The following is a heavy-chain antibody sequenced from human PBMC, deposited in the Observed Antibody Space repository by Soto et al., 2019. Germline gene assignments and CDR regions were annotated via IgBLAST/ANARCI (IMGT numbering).Heavy chain of an antibody. Sequence: EVQLLESGGGLVQPGGSLRLSCAASGFTFSSYAMSWVRQAPGKGLEWVSAISGRGGSTYYADSVKGRFTISRDNSNNTVYQQMNSLRADDTAVHYCAKKPLGIVGAKPYFYYWGQGTLVTVSS. CDR1: GFTFSSYA. D-gene: IGHD1-26*01. V-gene: IGHV3-23*01. CDR2: ISGRGGST. CDR3: AKKPLGIVGAKPYFYY. J-gene: IGHJ4*02.